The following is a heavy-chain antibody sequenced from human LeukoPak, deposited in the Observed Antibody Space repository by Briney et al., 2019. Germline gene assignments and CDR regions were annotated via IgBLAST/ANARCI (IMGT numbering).Heavy chain of an antibody. V-gene: IGHV1-69*13. Sequence: SVKVSCKASGGTFSSYAISWVRQAPGQGLEWMGRIIPIFGTANYAQKFQGRVTITADESTSTAYMELSSLRSEDTAVYYCARGLTDIVVVVAATDAFDIWGQGTMVTVSS. D-gene: IGHD2-15*01. CDR2: IIPIFGTA. CDR3: ARGLTDIVVVVAATDAFDI. CDR1: GGTFSSYA. J-gene: IGHJ3*02.